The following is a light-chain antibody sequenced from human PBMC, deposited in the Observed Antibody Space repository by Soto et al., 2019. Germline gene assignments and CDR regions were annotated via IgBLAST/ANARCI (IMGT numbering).Light chain of an antibody. CDR2: GAS. CDR3: QQYNNWPRT. CDR1: QSVSSN. J-gene: IGKJ1*01. Sequence: EIVMTQSPATLSVSPGERATLSCRASQSVSSNLAWYQQKPGQAPRLFIYGASARATGITARFRGSGSGTEFTLTINSLQSEDFAVYYCQQYNNWPRTFGQGTKVDI. V-gene: IGKV3-15*01.